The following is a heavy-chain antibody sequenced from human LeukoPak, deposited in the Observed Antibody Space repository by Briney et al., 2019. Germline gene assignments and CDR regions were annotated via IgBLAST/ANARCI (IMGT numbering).Heavy chain of an antibody. V-gene: IGHV3-23*01. D-gene: IGHD3-22*01. CDR3: AKDPSYYYDSSGYYPWYFDY. J-gene: IGHJ4*02. CDR2: ISGSGGST. CDR1: GFTFSSYA. Sequence: GGSLRLSCAASGFTFSSYAMSWVRQASGKGLEWVSAISGSGGSTYYADSVKGRFTISRDNSKNTLYLQMNSLRAEDTAVYYCAKDPSYYYDSSGYYPWYFDYWGQGTLVTVSS.